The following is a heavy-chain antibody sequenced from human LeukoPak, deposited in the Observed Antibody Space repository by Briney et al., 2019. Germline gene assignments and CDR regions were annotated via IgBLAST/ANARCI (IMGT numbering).Heavy chain of an antibody. CDR2: MNPNSGNT. CDR3: ASGITIFGVVTLDY. D-gene: IGHD3-3*01. J-gene: IGHJ4*02. V-gene: IGHV1-8*01. CDR1: GYTFSNYD. Sequence: APVKVSCKASGYTFSNYDINWVRQATGQGLEWMGWMNPNSGNTGYAQKFQGRVTMTRNTSISTAYMELSSLRSEDTAVYYCASGITIFGVVTLDYWGQGTLVTVSS.